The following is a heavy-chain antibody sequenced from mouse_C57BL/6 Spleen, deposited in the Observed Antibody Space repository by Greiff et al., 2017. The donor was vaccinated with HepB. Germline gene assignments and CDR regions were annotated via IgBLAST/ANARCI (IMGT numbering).Heavy chain of an antibody. CDR3: ARGGDYDAAWFAY. D-gene: IGHD2-4*01. V-gene: IGHV5-16*01. CDR1: GFTFSDYY. J-gene: IGHJ3*01. CDR2: INYDGSST. Sequence: DVMLVESEGGLVQPGSSMKLSCTASGFTFSDYYMAWVRQVPEKGLEWVANINYDGSSTYYLDSLKSRFIISRDNAKNILYLQMSSLKSEDTATYYCARGGDYDAAWFAYWGQGTLVTVSA.